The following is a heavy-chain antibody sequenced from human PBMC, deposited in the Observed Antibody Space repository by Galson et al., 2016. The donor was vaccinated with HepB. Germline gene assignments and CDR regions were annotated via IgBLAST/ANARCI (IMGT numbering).Heavy chain of an antibody. Sequence: SETLSLTCTVSGGSISRYYWSWIRQSPGKGLEWIGYIHYTGVTSYTPSLKGQVTMSADTSKNVISLKLTSVTAADTAVYYCARDASGGDRNDGWFDPWGQGTQVIVSS. CDR2: IHYTGVT. CDR3: ARDASGGDRNDGWFDP. V-gene: IGHV4-59*01. CDR1: GGSISRYY. D-gene: IGHD3-10*01. J-gene: IGHJ5*02.